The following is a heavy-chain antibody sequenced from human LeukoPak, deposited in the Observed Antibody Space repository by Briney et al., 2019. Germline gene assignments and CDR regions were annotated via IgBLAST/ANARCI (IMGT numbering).Heavy chain of an antibody. D-gene: IGHD3-22*01. CDR2: IDWDDDK. Sequence: SGPTLVNPTQTLTLTCTFSGFSLSTSGMCVSWIRQPPGKALEWLARIDWDDDKYYSTSLKTRLTISKDTSKNQVVLTMTNMDPVDTATYYCARIQAPYYYDSSGYGYYYYMDVWGKGTTVTVSS. CDR1: GFSLSTSGMC. CDR3: ARIQAPYYYDSSGYGYYYYMDV. J-gene: IGHJ6*03. V-gene: IGHV2-70*11.